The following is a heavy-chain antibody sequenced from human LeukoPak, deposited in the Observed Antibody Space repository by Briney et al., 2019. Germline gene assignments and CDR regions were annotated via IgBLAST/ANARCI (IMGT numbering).Heavy chain of an antibody. D-gene: IGHD3-22*01. J-gene: IGHJ6*02. CDR1: GGSISSYY. V-gene: IGHV4-59*01. Sequence: RPSETLSLTCTVSGGSISSYYWSWIRQPPGKGLEWIGYIYYSGSTNYNPSLKSRVTISVDTSKNQFSLKLSSVTAADTAVYYCARDSRSSGYYDYYYYYGMDVWGQGTTVTVSS. CDR2: IYYSGST. CDR3: ARDSRSSGYYDYYYYYGMDV.